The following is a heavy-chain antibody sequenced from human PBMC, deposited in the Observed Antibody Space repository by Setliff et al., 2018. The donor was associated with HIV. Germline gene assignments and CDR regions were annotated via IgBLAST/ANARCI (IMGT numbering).Heavy chain of an antibody. D-gene: IGHD4-17*01. Sequence: GSLRLSCATSGFTFSDSAMHWVRQASGKGLEWVGCIRSIANSHATTYAASVKGRFTISRDDSKNTAYLQMDRLRTEDTAVYYCTRHETTAYWGQGTLVTVSS. J-gene: IGHJ4*02. CDR2: IRSIANSHAT. CDR1: GFTFSDSA. V-gene: IGHV3-73*01. CDR3: TRHETTAY.